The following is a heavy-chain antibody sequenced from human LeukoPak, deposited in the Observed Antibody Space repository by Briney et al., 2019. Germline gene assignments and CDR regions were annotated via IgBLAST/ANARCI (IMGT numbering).Heavy chain of an antibody. V-gene: IGHV3-11*01. J-gene: IGHJ4*02. CDR1: GFTFSDYY. CDR2: ISSSGSTI. CDR3: ARMSGSSGQGY. Sequence: GGSLRLSCAASGFTFSDYYMNWIRQAPGKGLEWVSYISSSGSTINYADSVKGRFTISRDNAKNSLYLQMSSLRVEDTAIYYCARMSGSSGQGYWGQGTLVTVSS. D-gene: IGHD1-26*01.